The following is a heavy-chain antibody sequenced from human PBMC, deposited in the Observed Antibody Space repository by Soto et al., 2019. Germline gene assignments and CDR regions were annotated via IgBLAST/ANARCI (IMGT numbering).Heavy chain of an antibody. J-gene: IGHJ4*02. CDR3: PRGGERYDILTGYSY. Sequence: QVQLVQSGAEVKKPGSSVKVTCKASGGTFSSYAISWVRQAPGQGLEWMGGIIPIFGTANYAQKFQGRVTITADESTSTAYMELSSLRSEDTAVYYCPRGGERYDILTGYSYWGQGTLVTVSS. CDR1: GGTFSSYA. D-gene: IGHD3-9*01. V-gene: IGHV1-69*01. CDR2: IIPIFGTA.